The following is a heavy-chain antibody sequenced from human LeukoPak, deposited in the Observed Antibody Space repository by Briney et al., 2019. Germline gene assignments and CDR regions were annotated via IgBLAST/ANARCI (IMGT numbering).Heavy chain of an antibody. D-gene: IGHD2-15*01. Sequence: ASVKVSCKVSGYTLTELSMHWVRQAPGKGLEWMGGFNPEDGETVYAQKFQGRLTMTEDTSTDTAYMELSSLRSDDTAVYYCATDPVGYCSANGCYSVDYWGQGTLLTVSS. V-gene: IGHV1-24*01. CDR1: GYTLTELS. CDR2: FNPEDGET. J-gene: IGHJ4*02. CDR3: ATDPVGYCSANGCYSVDY.